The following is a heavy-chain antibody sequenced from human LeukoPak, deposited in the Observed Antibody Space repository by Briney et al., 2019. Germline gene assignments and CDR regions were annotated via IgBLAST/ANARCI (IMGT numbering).Heavy chain of an antibody. CDR1: GFTFSSYA. D-gene: IGHD4-17*01. CDR2: ISGSSDTT. V-gene: IGHV3-23*01. Sequence: PGGSLRLSCAASGFTFSSYAMSWVRQAPGKGLERVSTISGSSDTTYYADSVKGRFTISRDNSRNTLYLQMNSLRVEDTAVYNCAKERTVTTRGSAFDFWGQGTLITVSS. J-gene: IGHJ3*01. CDR3: AKERTVTTRGSAFDF.